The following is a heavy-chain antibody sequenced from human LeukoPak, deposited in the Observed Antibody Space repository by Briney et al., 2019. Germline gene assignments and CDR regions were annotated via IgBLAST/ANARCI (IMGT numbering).Heavy chain of an antibody. Sequence: PSETLSLTCTVSGGSISSSSYYWGWIRQPPGKGLEWIGSIYYSGSTYYNPSLKSRVTISVDTSKNQFSLKLSSVTAADTAVYYCAGRAIVVVPAAMEYFDYWGQGTLVTVSS. CDR1: GGSISSSSYY. CDR3: AGRAIVVVPAAMEYFDY. V-gene: IGHV4-39*01. J-gene: IGHJ4*02. CDR2: IYYSGST. D-gene: IGHD2-2*01.